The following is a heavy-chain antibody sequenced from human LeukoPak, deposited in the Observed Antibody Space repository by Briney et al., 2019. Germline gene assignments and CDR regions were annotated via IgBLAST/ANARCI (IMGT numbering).Heavy chain of an antibody. CDR1: GFTFSSYG. V-gene: IGHV3-30*02. CDR3: AKEGAAVAGPPSTDY. D-gene: IGHD6-19*01. Sequence: GGSLRLSCAASGFTFSSYGMHWVRQAPGKGLEWVAFIRYDGSNKYYADSVKGRFTISRGNSKNTLYLQMNSLRAEDTAVYYCAKEGAAVAGPPSTDYWGQGTLVTVSS. J-gene: IGHJ4*02. CDR2: IRYDGSNK.